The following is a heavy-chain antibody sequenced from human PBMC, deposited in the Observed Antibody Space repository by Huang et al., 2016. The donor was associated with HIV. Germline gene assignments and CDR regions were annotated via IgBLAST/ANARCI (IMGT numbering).Heavy chain of an antibody. J-gene: IGHJ4*02. CDR2: INAGNGNT. V-gene: IGHV1-3*01. Sequence: QVQLVQSGAEVKKPGASVKVSCKASGYICSTYDTHWVRQAPGQRLEWMGRINAGNGNTKYSLRFQGRVTITRDTAANTAYVELSSIRSEDTGVYYCARGIAAGDYWGQGTLVTVSS. CDR1: GYICSTYD. CDR3: ARGIAAGDY. D-gene: IGHD6-25*01.